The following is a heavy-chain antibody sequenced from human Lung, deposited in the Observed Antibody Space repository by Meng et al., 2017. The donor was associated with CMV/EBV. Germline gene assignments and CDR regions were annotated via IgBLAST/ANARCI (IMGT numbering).Heavy chain of an antibody. CDR3: ARIRGDCMSSTSCYTFDY. V-gene: IGHV2-26*01. J-gene: IGHJ4*02. CDR2: IFSNDEK. CDR1: GFSLSNARMG. D-gene: IGHD2-2*02. Sequence: SGPTLVKPTETLTLTCTVSGFSLSNARMGVSWIRQPPGKALEWLAHIFSNDEKSYSTSLKSRLTISKDTSKSQVVLTMTNMDPVDTATYYCARIRGDCMSSTSCYTFDYWXQGNXVTVDS.